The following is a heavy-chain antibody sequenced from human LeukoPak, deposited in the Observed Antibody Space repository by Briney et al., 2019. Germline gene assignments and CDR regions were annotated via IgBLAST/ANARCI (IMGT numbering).Heavy chain of an antibody. CDR2: ISSNGGST. Sequence: GGSLRLSCAASGFTFSSYAMHWVRQAPGKGLEYVSAISSNGGSTYYANSVKGRFTISRDNSKNTLYLQMGSLRAEDMAVYYCARDGASGTGFDYWGQRTLVTVSS. CDR3: ARDGASGTGFDY. CDR1: GFTFSSYA. V-gene: IGHV3-64*01. J-gene: IGHJ4*02. D-gene: IGHD1-26*01.